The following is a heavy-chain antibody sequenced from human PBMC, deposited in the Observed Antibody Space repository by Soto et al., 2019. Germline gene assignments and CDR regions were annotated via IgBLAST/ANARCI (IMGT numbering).Heavy chain of an antibody. V-gene: IGHV4-31*03. CDR2: IYYSGST. CDR3: ARDRLMATAGTARHYFGLDV. Sequence: SETLSLTCTVSGGSIRSGGYYWSWVRQSPRRGLEWIGNIYYSGSTYYNPSLKSRLTISVDTSKNQFSLNLSSVTAADTAVYYCARDRLMATAGTARHYFGLDVWGQGTTVTV. D-gene: IGHD5-18*01. J-gene: IGHJ6*02. CDR1: GGSIRSGGYY.